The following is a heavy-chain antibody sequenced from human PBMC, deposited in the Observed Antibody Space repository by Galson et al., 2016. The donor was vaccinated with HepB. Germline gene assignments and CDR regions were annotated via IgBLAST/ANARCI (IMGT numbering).Heavy chain of an antibody. CDR3: ARAYYYGMDV. J-gene: IGHJ6*02. CDR2: INSDESNT. V-gene: IGHV3-74*01. CDR1: GFTFSSYW. Sequence: SLRLSCAASGFTFSSYWMHWVRQAPGKGLVWVSRINSDESNTNYADSVKGRFTVSRDNAKNTLYLQMNSRRAEDTAVYYCARAYYYGMDVWGQGTTVTVSS.